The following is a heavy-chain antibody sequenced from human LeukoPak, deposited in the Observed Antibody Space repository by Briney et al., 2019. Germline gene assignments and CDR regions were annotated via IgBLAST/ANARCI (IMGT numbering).Heavy chain of an antibody. CDR2: IYSSGRT. J-gene: IGHJ4*02. CDR3: ARNAVMGGFDY. Sequence: PSETLSLTCTVSGGSISSYYWSWIRQPAGKGLEWVGRIYSSGRTNYNPSPKSRVTMSVDKSKNQFSLKLSSVTAADTAVYYCARNAVMGGFDYWGQGTLVTVSS. CDR1: GGSISSYY. V-gene: IGHV4-4*07. D-gene: IGHD3-16*01.